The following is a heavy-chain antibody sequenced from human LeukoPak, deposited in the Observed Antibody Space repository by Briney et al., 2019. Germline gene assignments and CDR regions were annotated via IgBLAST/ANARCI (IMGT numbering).Heavy chain of an antibody. CDR3: VTYYFDSSGPKKNF. J-gene: IGHJ4*02. D-gene: IGHD3-22*01. V-gene: IGHV4-34*01. CDR2: INHSGST. Sequence: SETLSLTCAVYGGSFSGYYWSWIRQPPGKGLEWIGEINHSGSTNYNPSLKSRVTISVDTSKKQFSLKLSSVTAADTAVYYCVTYYFDSSGPKKNFWGQGTLVTVSS. CDR1: GGSFSGYY.